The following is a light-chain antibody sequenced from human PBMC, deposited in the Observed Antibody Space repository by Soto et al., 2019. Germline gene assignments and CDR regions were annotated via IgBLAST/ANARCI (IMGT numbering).Light chain of an antibody. CDR3: LLSYSGARV. CDR1: TGTVTSGHY. Sequence: QAVVTQEPSLTGSPGGTVTLTCGSSTGTVTSGHYPYWFHQKTGQAPRTLVYNTSDKHSWTPARFSGSLLGGKAALTLSGAQPEDEADFSCLLSYSGARVFGGGTKLTVL. J-gene: IGLJ3*02. CDR2: NTS. V-gene: IGLV7-46*01.